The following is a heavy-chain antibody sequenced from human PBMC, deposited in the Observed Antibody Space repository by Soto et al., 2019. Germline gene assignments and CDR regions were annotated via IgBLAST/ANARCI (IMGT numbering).Heavy chain of an antibody. CDR2: IRNSGTST. J-gene: IGHJ4*02. CDR3: AKSNLYCSSSNCYVFDY. V-gene: IGHV3-23*01. D-gene: IGHD2-2*01. Sequence: EVQLLDSGGGLVQPGGSLRLSCAASGFTFSNYAMSWVRQAPGKGLEWVSSIRNSGTSTYYADSVKGRFTISRDNSKNALYQQMSSLRVEDTAVYYCAKSNLYCSSSNCYVFDYWGQGTLVTVSS. CDR1: GFTFSNYA.